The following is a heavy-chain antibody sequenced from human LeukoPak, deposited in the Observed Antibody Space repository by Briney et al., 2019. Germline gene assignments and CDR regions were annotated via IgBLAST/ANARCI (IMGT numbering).Heavy chain of an antibody. CDR3: ATESGDVNWQQFDY. CDR1: GYTLIELS. J-gene: IGHJ4*02. D-gene: IGHD1-1*01. V-gene: IGHV1-24*01. Sequence: ASVKVCCKVSGYTLIELSMEWMRQAPGKWLELMGGFDPEDGETVYAQKFQGRVTMTEDTSTDTAYMELSSLRSEDTAVYYCATESGDVNWQQFDYWGQGSLVTVSS. CDR2: FDPEDGET.